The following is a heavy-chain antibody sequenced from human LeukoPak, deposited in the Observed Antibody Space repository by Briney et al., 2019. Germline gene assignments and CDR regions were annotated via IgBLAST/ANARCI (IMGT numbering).Heavy chain of an antibody. CDR1: GFTFSSYA. CDR3: PYSSSRGGAFDI. CDR2: ISGSGGST. J-gene: IGHJ3*02. V-gene: IGHV3-23*01. Sequence: GGSLRLSCAASGFTFSSYAMSWVRQAPGKGLEWVSAISGSGGSTYYADSVKGRFTISRDNSKNTLYLQMNSLRAEDTAVYYCPYSSSRGGAFDIWGQGTMVTVSS. D-gene: IGHD6-13*01.